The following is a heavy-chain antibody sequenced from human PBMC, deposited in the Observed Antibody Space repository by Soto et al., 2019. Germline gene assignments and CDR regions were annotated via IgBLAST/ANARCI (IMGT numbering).Heavy chain of an antibody. V-gene: IGHV1-18*01. CDR3: ARDQEQQFPSYYYYGMDV. Sequence: QVQLVQSGAEVKKPGASVKVSCKASGYIFNGYGITWVRQAPGQGLEWMGWISGYNGNTNYAQKLQGRVTMTTDTSTSAAYMELRSLRSDDTAVYCCARDQEQQFPSYYYYGMDVWGQGTTVTVSS. D-gene: IGHD6-13*01. CDR2: ISGYNGNT. CDR1: GYIFNGYG. J-gene: IGHJ6*02.